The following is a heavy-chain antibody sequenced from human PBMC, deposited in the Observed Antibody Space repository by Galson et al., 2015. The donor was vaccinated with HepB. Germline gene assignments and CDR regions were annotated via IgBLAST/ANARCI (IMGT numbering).Heavy chain of an antibody. V-gene: IGHV3-48*02. J-gene: IGHJ4*02. D-gene: IGHD3-22*01. Sequence: SLRLSCAASGFTFSSYSMNWVRQAPGKGLEWVSYISSSSSTIYYADSVKGRFTISRDNAKNSLYLQMNSLRDEDTAVYYCARGEGNYYDSSGYYYHGNYWGQGTLVTVSS. CDR2: ISSSSSTI. CDR3: ARGEGNYYDSSGYYYHGNY. CDR1: GFTFSSYS.